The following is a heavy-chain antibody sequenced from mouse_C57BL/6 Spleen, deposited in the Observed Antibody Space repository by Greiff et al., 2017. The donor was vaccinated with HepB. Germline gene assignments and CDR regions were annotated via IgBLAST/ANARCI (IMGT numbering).Heavy chain of an antibody. CDR3: ARSADYDGGGYFDY. V-gene: IGHV1-18*01. Sequence: VQLKESGPELVKPGASVKIPCKASGYTFTDYNMDWVKQSHGKSLEWIGDINPNNGGTIYNQKFKGKATLTVDKSSSTAYMELRSLTSEDTAVYYCARSADYDGGGYFDYWGQGTTLTVSS. CDR2: INPNNGGT. J-gene: IGHJ2*01. CDR1: GYTFTDYN. D-gene: IGHD2-4*01.